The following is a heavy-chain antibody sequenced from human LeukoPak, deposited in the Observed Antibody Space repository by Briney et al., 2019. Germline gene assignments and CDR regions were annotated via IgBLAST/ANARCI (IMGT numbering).Heavy chain of an antibody. Sequence: SETLSLTCTVSGYSISSGYYWGWIRQPPGKGLEWIGSIYHSGSTYYNPSLKSRVTISVDTSKNQFSLKLSSVTAADTAVYYCARSYGDYLVDAFDIWGQGTMVTVSS. V-gene: IGHV4-38-2*02. CDR1: GYSISSGYY. CDR2: IYHSGST. CDR3: ARSYGDYLVDAFDI. D-gene: IGHD4-17*01. J-gene: IGHJ3*02.